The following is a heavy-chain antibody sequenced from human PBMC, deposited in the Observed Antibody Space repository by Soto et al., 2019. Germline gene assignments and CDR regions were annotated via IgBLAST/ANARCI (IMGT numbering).Heavy chain of an antibody. Sequence: QVQLVQSGAEVKKPGSSVKVSCKASGGTFSSYTISWVRQAPGQGLEWMGRIIPILGIANYAQKFQGRVTITADKSTSTAYVELISLRTEDTAVYYCATTAVAAVSWFDPWGQGTLVTVAS. CDR2: IIPILGIA. CDR3: ATTAVAAVSWFDP. D-gene: IGHD6-19*01. J-gene: IGHJ5*02. V-gene: IGHV1-69*02. CDR1: GGTFSSYT.